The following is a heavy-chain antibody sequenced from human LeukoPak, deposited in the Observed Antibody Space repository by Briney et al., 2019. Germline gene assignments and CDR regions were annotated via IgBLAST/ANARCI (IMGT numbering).Heavy chain of an antibody. CDR2: IIPILGIA. CDR1: GGTFSSYA. J-gene: IGHJ4*02. V-gene: IGHV1-69*04. Sequence: ASVKVSCKASGGTFSSYAISWVRQAPGQGLEWMGRIIPILGIANYAQKFQGRVTITADKSTSTAYMELSSLRSEDTAVYYCARSSPTSGGENFDYWGQGTLVTVSS. D-gene: IGHD1-14*01. CDR3: ARSSPTSGGENFDY.